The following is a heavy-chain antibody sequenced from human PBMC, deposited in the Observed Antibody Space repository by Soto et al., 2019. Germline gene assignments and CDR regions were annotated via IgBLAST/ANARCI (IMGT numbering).Heavy chain of an antibody. D-gene: IGHD6-19*01. Sequence: QVQLVQSGAEVKKPGASVKVSCKAYGYIFSSYYLHWVRQAPGQGLEWMGMINPSGASTSIAQKFQGRVPMTRDTSTSTVYMELSSLRSEATAVYCCARNDNSGLDYWGQGTLVTVSS. J-gene: IGHJ4*02. CDR1: GYIFSSYY. V-gene: IGHV1-46*01. CDR3: ARNDNSGLDY. CDR2: INPSGAST.